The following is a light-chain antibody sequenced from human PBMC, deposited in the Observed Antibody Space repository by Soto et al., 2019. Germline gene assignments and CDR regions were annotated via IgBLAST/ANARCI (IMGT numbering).Light chain of an antibody. CDR3: QQYYSTPLT. V-gene: IGKV4-1*01. J-gene: IGKJ4*01. CDR2: WAS. CDR1: QSVLYSSNNKNY. Sequence: DIVMTHSPDSLAVSLGERASINCKSSQSVLYSSNNKNYLAWYQQKPGQPPKLLIYWASTRESGVPDRFSGSGSGTDFTLTISSLQAEDVAVYYCQQYYSTPLTFGGGTKVDI.